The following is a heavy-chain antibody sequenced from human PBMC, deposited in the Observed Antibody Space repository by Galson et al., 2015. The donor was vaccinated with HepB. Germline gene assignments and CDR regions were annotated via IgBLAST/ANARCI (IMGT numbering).Heavy chain of an antibody. Sequence: LSLTCTVSGGSISSSSYYWGWIRQPPGKGLEWIGSIYYSGSTYYNPSLKSRVTISVDTSKNQFSLKLSSVTAADTAVYYCARSPPALPTIITIFGVMFGNWFDPWGQGTLVTVSS. D-gene: IGHD3-3*01. J-gene: IGHJ5*02. V-gene: IGHV4-39*01. CDR2: IYYSGST. CDR3: ARSPPALPTIITIFGVMFGNWFDP. CDR1: GGSISSSSYY.